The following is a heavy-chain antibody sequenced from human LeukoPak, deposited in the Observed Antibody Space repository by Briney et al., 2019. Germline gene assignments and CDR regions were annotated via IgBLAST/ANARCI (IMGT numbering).Heavy chain of an antibody. Sequence: GASVKVSCKASGYTFTSYAMNWVRQAPGQGLEWMGWINTNTGNPTYAQGFTGRFVFSLDTSVSTAYLQISSLKAEDTAVYYCARLSDKMVRGYADFDYWGQGTLVTVSS. J-gene: IGHJ4*02. CDR3: ARLSDKMVRGYADFDY. CDR1: GYTFTSYA. D-gene: IGHD3-10*01. CDR2: INTNTGNP. V-gene: IGHV7-4-1*02.